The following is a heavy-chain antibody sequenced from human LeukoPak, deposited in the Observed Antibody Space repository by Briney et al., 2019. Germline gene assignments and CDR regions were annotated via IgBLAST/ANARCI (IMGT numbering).Heavy chain of an antibody. Sequence: GGSLRLSCAASGFTFDDYGMSWVRQAPGKGLEGVLVIYSDGMTYYTDSVKGRFTISRDNPKNTVYIQMNSLRAEDTAMYYCARDTRDVDWTLGAFDIWGQGTKVTVSS. CDR1: GFTFDDYG. V-gene: IGHV3-53*01. J-gene: IGHJ3*02. CDR2: IYSDGMT. CDR3: ARDTRDVDWTLGAFDI. D-gene: IGHD3/OR15-3a*01.